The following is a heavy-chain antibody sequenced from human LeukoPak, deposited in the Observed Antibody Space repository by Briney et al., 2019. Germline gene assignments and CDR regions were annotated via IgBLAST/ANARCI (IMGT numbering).Heavy chain of an antibody. D-gene: IGHD6-13*01. CDR1: GYTFTGYY. Sequence: VASVKVSCKASGYTFTGYYMHWVRQAPGQGLEWMGWISAYNGNTNYAQKVQGRVTMTTDTSTSTAYMELRSLRFDDTAVYYCARDQSVRLLQTSSTYFKHVFAIWGQGSMVTVSS. CDR2: ISAYNGNT. J-gene: IGHJ3*02. V-gene: IGHV1-18*04. CDR3: ARDQSVRLLQTSSTYFKHVFAI.